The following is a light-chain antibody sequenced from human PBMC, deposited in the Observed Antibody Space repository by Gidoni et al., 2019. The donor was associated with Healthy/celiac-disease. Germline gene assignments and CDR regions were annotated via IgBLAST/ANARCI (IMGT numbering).Light chain of an antibody. V-gene: IGKV3-20*01. Sequence: EIVLTQSPGTLSLSPGERATLSCRASQSVSSSYLAWYQQNPGQAPRLLIYGASSRATGIPDRFSGSGSGTDFTLTISRLEPEDVAVYYCQQYGSSSMYTFGQGTKLEIK. CDR2: GAS. J-gene: IGKJ2*01. CDR1: QSVSSSY. CDR3: QQYGSSSMYT.